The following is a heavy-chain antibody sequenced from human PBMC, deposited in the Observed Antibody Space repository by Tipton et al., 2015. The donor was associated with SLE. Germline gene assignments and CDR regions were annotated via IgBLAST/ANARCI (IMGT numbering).Heavy chain of an antibody. J-gene: IGHJ4*02. V-gene: IGHV4-59*11. D-gene: IGHD3-22*01. CDR3: ARDWAIYDGTGYYRYFDY. CDR2: IDDSWHT. Sequence: SLTCTVSGGPISSHYWSWIRQPPGKGLEWIGYIDDSWHTDYTPSLKSRVTISVDTSKNQFSLKLSSVTAADTAVYYCARDWAIYDGTGYYRYFDYWGQGTLVTVST. CDR1: GGPISSHY.